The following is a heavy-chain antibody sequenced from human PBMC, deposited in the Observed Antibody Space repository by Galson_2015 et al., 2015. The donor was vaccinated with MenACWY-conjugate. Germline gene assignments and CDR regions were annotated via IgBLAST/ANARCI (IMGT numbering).Heavy chain of an antibody. CDR3: AHRRPGYSSTWWGFFDY. D-gene: IGHD6-13*01. CDR1: GFSVTTRGVG. V-gene: IGHV2-5*02. Sequence: PALVKPTQTLTLTSTFSGFSVTTRGVGVGWIRQPPGQALEGIAPIYSACGNRYTPSLKSRLTITKDTSKNQVVLTMTNMDPVDTATYYCAHRRPGYSSTWWGFFDYWGRGTLVTVSS. J-gene: IGHJ4*02. CDR2: IYSACGN.